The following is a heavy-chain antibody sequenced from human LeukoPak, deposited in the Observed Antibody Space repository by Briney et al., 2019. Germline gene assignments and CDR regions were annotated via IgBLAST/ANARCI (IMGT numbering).Heavy chain of an antibody. J-gene: IGHJ4*02. CDR2: INPSGGST. V-gene: IGHV1-46*01. D-gene: IGHD3-22*01. CDR1: GYTFTSYY. CDR3: ARDPYYYDSSGSPDY. Sequence: ASVKVSCKASGYTFTSYYMYWVRQAPGQGLEWMGIINPSGGSTSYAQKFQGRVTMTRDTSTSTVYMELSSLRSEDTAVYYCARDPYYYDSSGSPDYWGQGTLVTVSS.